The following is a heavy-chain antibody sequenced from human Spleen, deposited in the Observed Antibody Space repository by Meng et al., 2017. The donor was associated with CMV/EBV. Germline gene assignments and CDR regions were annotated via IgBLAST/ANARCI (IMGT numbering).Heavy chain of an antibody. D-gene: IGHD2-21*01. Sequence: GESLKISCAASGFTVSSNYMSWVRQAPGRGLEWVANIKEDGSEKYYVDSVKGRFTISRDGASNSFSLQMHSLRAEDTAVYYCARDRTREYKLLRQRRKRDYYGLDVWGQGTTVTVSS. CDR3: ARDRTREYKLLRQRRKRDYYGLDV. CDR1: GFTVSSNY. V-gene: IGHV3-7*01. J-gene: IGHJ6*02. CDR2: IKEDGSEK.